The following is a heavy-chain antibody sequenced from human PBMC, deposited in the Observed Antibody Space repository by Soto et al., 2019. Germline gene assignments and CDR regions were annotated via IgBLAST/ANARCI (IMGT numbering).Heavy chain of an antibody. CDR1: GGSISSGGYY. CDR2: IYYSGST. D-gene: IGHD3-10*01. Sequence: PSETLSLTCTVSGGSISSGGYYWSWIRQHPGKGLEWIGYIYYSGSTYYNPSLKSRVTISVDTSKNQFSLKLSSVTAADTAVYYCVRNLGGSGSYNWFDPWGQGTLVTVSS. V-gene: IGHV4-31*03. CDR3: VRNLGGSGSYNWFDP. J-gene: IGHJ5*02.